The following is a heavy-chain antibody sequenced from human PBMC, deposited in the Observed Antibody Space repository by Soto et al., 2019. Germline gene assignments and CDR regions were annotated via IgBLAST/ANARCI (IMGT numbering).Heavy chain of an antibody. CDR2: INPNSGGT. Sequence: VASVKVSCKASGYAFTGYYMHWVRQAPGQGLEWMGWINPNSGGTNYAQKFQGWVTMTRDTSISTAYMELSRLRSDDTAVYYCARDATYYYDSSGYYDERDGAFDIWGQGTMVTVSS. CDR3: ARDATYYYDSSGYYDERDGAFDI. V-gene: IGHV1-2*04. CDR1: GYAFTGYY. D-gene: IGHD3-22*01. J-gene: IGHJ3*02.